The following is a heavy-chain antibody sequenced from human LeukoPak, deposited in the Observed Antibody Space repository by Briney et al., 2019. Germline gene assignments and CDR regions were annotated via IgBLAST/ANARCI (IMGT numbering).Heavy chain of an antibody. D-gene: IGHD3-3*01. CDR3: ARSQDFWRGYFDY. Sequence: SETLSLTCSVSGDSISTYYWSWIRQPPGNGLEWIGYIYYSGTTNYNPSLKSRVTISVDVSKNQFSLNLNSVTAADTALYYCARSQDFWRGYFDYWGQGALVTVSS. CDR1: GDSISTYY. V-gene: IGHV4-59*01. J-gene: IGHJ4*02. CDR2: IYYSGTT.